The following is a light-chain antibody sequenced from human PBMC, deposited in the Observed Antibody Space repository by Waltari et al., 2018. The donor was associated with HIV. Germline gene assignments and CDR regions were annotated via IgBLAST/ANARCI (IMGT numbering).Light chain of an antibody. V-gene: IGLV1-47*01. CDR3: ATWDGSLGGAYV. Sequence: QSVLTQPPSASGTPGQRVPISCSGTPSNVGSNFVSWYQQLPGTAPKVLIYRDNRRPSGVPDRFSGSKSGASASLAISGLRSEDEGDYYCATWDGSLGGAYVFGAGTKVSVL. CDR1: PSNVGSNF. J-gene: IGLJ1*01. CDR2: RDN.